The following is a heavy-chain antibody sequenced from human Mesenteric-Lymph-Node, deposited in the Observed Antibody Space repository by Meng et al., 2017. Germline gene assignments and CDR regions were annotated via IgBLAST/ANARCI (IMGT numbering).Heavy chain of an antibody. CDR2: ISYDGSNK. D-gene: IGHD6-19*01. CDR1: GFTFSSYA. V-gene: IGHV3-30*01. CDR3: AREKHSSGWYSYYYYGMDV. J-gene: IGHJ6*02. Sequence: GESLKISCAASGFTFSSYAMHWVRQAPGKGLEWVAVISYDGSNKYYADSVKGRFTISRDNSKHTLYLQMNSLRAEDTAVYYCAREKHSSGWYSYYYYGMDVWGQGTTVTVSS.